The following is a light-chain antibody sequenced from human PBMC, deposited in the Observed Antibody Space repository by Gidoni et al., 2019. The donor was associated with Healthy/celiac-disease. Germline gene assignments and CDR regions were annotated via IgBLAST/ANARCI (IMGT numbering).Light chain of an antibody. Sequence: DIQMTPSPSSLSASVGDRVTITCRASQSISSYLNWYQQKPGKAPNLLIYAASSLQSGVPSRFSGSGSGTDFTLTISSLQPEDFATYYCQQSYSTPLTFGGGTNVEIK. CDR1: QSISSY. V-gene: IGKV1-39*01. CDR3: QQSYSTPLT. J-gene: IGKJ4*01. CDR2: AAS.